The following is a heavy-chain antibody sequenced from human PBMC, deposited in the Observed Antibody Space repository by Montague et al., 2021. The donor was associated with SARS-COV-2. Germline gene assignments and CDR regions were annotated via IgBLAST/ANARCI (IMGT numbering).Heavy chain of an antibody. CDR3: AKERGCYGRGNSTFDF. Sequence: SLRLSGAASGFTFNNYAMSWVRQAPGKGLEWVSTITGDGGSGEYADSVKGRFTISRDNAKNSLFLQMNSLRAEDTALYYCAKERGCYGRGNSTFDFWGQGTMVTVSS. CDR2: ITGDGGSG. J-gene: IGHJ4*01. CDR1: GFTFNNYA. V-gene: IGHV3-23*01. D-gene: IGHD4-23*01.